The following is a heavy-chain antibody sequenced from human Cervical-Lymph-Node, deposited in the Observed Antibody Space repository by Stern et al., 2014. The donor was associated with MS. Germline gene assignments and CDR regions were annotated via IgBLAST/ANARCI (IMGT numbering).Heavy chain of an antibody. CDR3: AKVYGSGPFDY. V-gene: IGHV3-23*04. Sequence: EVHLVESGGTLVQPGGSLRLSCAASGFTFSSYAMSWVRQAPGKRLEWVSVISGSDGSTFYADSVKGRFTISRDNSKSTLFLQMNSLRAEDTAVYYCAKVYGSGPFDYWGQGTLVTVSS. CDR2: ISGSDGST. CDR1: GFTFSSYA. D-gene: IGHD6-19*01. J-gene: IGHJ4*02.